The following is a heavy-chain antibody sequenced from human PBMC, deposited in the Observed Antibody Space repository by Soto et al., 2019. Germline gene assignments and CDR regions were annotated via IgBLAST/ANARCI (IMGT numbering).Heavy chain of an antibody. CDR2: IWYDGSNK. CDR3: ARDGQQLAPYALDV. CDR1: GFTFSNHA. D-gene: IGHD6-13*01. J-gene: IGHJ6*02. Sequence: QVQLVESGGGVVQPGTSLRLSCTTSGFTFSNHAMHWVRQAPGKGLEWVAQIWYDGSNKYYADSVKGRFTISRDNSRNMVYVQTNSLRVEDTAVHYCARDGQQLAPYALDVWGQGTSVTVSS. V-gene: IGHV3-33*01.